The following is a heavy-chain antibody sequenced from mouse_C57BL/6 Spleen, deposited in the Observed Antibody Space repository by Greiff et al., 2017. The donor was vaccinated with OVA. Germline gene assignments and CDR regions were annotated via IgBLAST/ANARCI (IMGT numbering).Heavy chain of an antibody. J-gene: IGHJ2*01. V-gene: IGHV3-6*01. CDR1: GYSITSGYY. Sequence: VQLKESGPGLVKPSQSLSLTCSVTGYSITSGYYWNWIRQFPGNKLEWMGYISYDGSNNYNPSLKNRISITRNTSKNQFFLKLNSVTTEDTATYYCASRYDLWYYCDYWGQGTTLTVAS. CDR3: ASRYDLWYYCDY. CDR2: ISYDGSN. D-gene: IGHD2-4*01.